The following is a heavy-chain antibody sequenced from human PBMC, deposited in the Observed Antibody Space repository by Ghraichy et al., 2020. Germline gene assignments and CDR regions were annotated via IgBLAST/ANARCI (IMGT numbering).Heavy chain of an antibody. V-gene: IGHV3-53*01. Sequence: GGSLRLSCAASGFTVTSNYMSWVRQAPGKGLEWVSVIYDDGHTVYADSVKGRFTISRDNSKNTVYFQMKSLRVEDTAVYYCAREIQSYGLDVWGQGTTVTVSS. CDR2: IYDDGHT. CDR1: GFTVTSNY. J-gene: IGHJ6*02. D-gene: IGHD5-18*01. CDR3: AREIQSYGLDV.